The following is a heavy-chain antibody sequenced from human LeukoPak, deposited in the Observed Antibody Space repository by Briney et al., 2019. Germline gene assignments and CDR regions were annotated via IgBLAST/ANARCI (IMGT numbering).Heavy chain of an antibody. D-gene: IGHD1-26*01. CDR2: INPSGDFR. CDR3: ARDYSGQWEQLTGWWIDP. J-gene: IGHJ5*02. CDR1: GYTFGTHW. Sequence: GASVKVSCKPSGYTFGTHWMHWVRQAPGQGLEWMAIINPSGDFRSYAQKFQGRVTVTRDMSTRTVYMELSDLRLEDTALYYCARDYSGQWEQLTGWWIDPWGQGTLVTVSS. V-gene: IGHV1-46*01.